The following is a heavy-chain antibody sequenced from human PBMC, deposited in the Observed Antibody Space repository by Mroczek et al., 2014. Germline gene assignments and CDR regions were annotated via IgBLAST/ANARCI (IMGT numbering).Heavy chain of an antibody. V-gene: IGHV4-31*03. J-gene: IGHJ4*02. CDR3: ARVPYSSSWFYYFDY. Sequence: KESGPGLVKPSQTLSLTCTVSGGSISSGGYYWSWIRQHPGKGLEWIGYIYYSGSTYYNPSLKSRVTISVDTSKNQFSLKLSSVTAADTAVYYCARVPYSSSWFYYFDYWGQGTLVTVSS. D-gene: IGHD6-13*01. CDR2: IYYSGST. CDR1: GGSISSGGYY.